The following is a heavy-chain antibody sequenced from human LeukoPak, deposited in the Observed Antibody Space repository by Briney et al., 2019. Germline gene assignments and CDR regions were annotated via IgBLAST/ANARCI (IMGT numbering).Heavy chain of an antibody. CDR3: AGGSSTDGEYYFDY. CDR2: ISSRSSYI. J-gene: IGHJ4*02. CDR1: GFTFSRYS. D-gene: IGHD2-2*01. Sequence: GGSLRLSCAASGFTFSRYSMNWVRQAPGKGLEWVSSISSRSSYIYYADSVKGRFTISRDNAKNSLYLQMNSLRAEDTAVYYCAGGSSTDGEYYFDYWGQGTLVTVSS. V-gene: IGHV3-21*01.